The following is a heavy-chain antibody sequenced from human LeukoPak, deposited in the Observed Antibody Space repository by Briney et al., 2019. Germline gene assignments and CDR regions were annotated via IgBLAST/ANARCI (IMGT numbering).Heavy chain of an antibody. D-gene: IGHD6-13*01. Sequence: ASVKVSCKASGYTFTGYYMHWVRQAPGQGLEWMGWINPNSGGTNYAQKFQGRVTMTRDTSISTAYMELSSLRSEDTAVYYCARAAGTGFYYYYYYMDVWGKGTTVTVSS. J-gene: IGHJ6*03. CDR1: GYTFTGYY. CDR2: INPNSGGT. V-gene: IGHV1-2*02. CDR3: ARAAGTGFYYYYYYMDV.